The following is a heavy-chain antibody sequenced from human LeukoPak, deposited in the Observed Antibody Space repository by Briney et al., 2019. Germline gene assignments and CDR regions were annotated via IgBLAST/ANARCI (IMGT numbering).Heavy chain of an antibody. CDR1: GYTSTSYY. CDR3: ARLGRPLRRLGAGPNILTGYDY. J-gene: IGHJ4*02. D-gene: IGHD3-9*01. Sequence: GASVKVSCKASGYTSTSYYMHWVRQAPGQGLEWMGIINPSGGSTSYAQKFQGRVTMTRDTSTSTVYMELSSLRSEDTAVYYCARLGRPLRRLGAGPNILTGYDYWGQGTLVTVSS. CDR2: INPSGGST. V-gene: IGHV1-46*01.